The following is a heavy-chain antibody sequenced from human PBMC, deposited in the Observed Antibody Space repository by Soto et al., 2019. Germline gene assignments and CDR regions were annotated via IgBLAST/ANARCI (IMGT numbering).Heavy chain of an antibody. Sequence: PGESLKISFAACGFTFISYFMHCVLQSPGKGLEWVAVIWYDGSNKYYAESVKGRFTISRDNSKNTLYLQMNSLRAEDTAVYYCARVTHHGGYDFDIWGPGTMV. J-gene: IGHJ3*02. V-gene: IGHV3-33*01. D-gene: IGHD2-15*01. CDR3: ARVTHHGGYDFDI. CDR2: IWYDGSNK. CDR1: GFTFISYF.